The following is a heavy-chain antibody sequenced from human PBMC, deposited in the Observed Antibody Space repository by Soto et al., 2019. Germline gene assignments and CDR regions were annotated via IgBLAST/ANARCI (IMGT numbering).Heavy chain of an antibody. CDR3: ARDHRNFDY. CDR2: IKQDGSEK. V-gene: IGHV3-7*03. Sequence: GGSLRLSCAASGFTFSIYWMSWVRQAPGKGLEWVANIKQDGSEKYYVDSVKGRFTISRDNAKNSLYLQMNSLRAEDTAVYYCARDHRNFDYWGQGTLVTVSS. CDR1: GFTFSIYW. J-gene: IGHJ4*02.